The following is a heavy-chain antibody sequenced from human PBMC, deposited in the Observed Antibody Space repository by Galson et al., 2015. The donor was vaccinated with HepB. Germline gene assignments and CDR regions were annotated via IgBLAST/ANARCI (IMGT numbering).Heavy chain of an antibody. CDR2: ISNGGSTT. V-gene: IGHV3-74*01. D-gene: IGHD5-24*01. CDR1: GFPFTNYV. CDR3: VRDKDGYNY. Sequence: SLRLSCAASGFPFTNYVMHWVRQTPGKGLVWVSRISNGGSTTHYADSVKGRFTISRDNAKNTLYLQMNSLRAEDAAVYYCVRDKDGYNYWGQGTLVTVSS. J-gene: IGHJ4*02.